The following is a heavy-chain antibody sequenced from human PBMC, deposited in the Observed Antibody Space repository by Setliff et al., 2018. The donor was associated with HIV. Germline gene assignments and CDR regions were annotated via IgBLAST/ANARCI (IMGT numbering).Heavy chain of an antibody. Sequence: GGSLRLSCAASGFTFSTYNMNWVRLAPGRGLEWISSISVSGFNLYYADSVKGRFFVSRDDAKNSLFLQMNSLKAEDTAVYFCARVRARYSSGWSFDSWGQGTLVTVSS. V-gene: IGHV3-21*01. CDR1: GFTFSTYN. J-gene: IGHJ4*02. CDR3: ARVRARYSSGWSFDS. D-gene: IGHD6-25*01. CDR2: ISVSGFNL.